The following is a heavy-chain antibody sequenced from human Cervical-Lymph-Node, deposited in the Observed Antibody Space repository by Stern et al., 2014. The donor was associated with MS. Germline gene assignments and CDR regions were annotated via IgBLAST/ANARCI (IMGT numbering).Heavy chain of an antibody. D-gene: IGHD3-22*01. CDR3: VRRRDSAGYDTFDL. Sequence: EVQLVESGAEVKKPGESLKISCRTSGYTFSNLWIGWVRQMPGKGLEWMGVIYPADSDTTYSPSFQGQVTISADESISTAYLQWRSLKASDTAMYYCVRRRDSAGYDTFDLWGQGTMLIVSS. J-gene: IGHJ3*01. CDR2: IYPADSDT. CDR1: GYTFSNLW. V-gene: IGHV5-51*01.